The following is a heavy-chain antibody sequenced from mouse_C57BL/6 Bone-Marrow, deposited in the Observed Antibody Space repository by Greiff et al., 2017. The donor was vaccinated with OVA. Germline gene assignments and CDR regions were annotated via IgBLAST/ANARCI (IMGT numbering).Heavy chain of an antibody. J-gene: IGHJ1*03. Sequence: VQVVESGPGLVAPSQSLSITCTFSGFSLTSYGVSWVRQPPGTGLEWLGVIWGEGSTNYHSALISSLSISKDNSKSQVFLKLNSLQTDNTTTNYCAKPGSSYYWYVDVWGTGTTVTVSS. CDR3: AKPGSSYYWYVDV. V-gene: IGHV2-3*01. D-gene: IGHD1-1*01. CDR2: IWGEGST. CDR1: GFSLTSYG.